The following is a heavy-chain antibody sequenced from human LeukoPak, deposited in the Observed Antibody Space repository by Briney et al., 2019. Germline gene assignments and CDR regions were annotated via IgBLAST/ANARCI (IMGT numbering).Heavy chain of an antibody. CDR2: IGSSISYI. CDR1: GFTFSSYE. CDR3: AREGYYSGMDV. J-gene: IGHJ6*02. V-gene: IGHV3-21*01. Sequence: GGSLRLSCVASGFTFSSYEMNWVRQAPGKGLEWVSFIGSSISYISYADSVKGRFTISRDNAKNSLYLQMNSLRAEDTAVYYCAREGYYSGMDVWGQGTMVTVSS.